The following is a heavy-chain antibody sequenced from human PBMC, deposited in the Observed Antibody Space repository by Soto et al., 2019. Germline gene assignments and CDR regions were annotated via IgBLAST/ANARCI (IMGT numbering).Heavy chain of an antibody. V-gene: IGHV4-59*01. CDR2: IYYSGNT. J-gene: IGHJ4*01. CDR1: GGSISSYY. D-gene: IGHD6-19*01. Sequence: QVQLQESGPGLVKPSETLSLTCTVSGGSISSYYCSWIRQPPGKGLEWIGYIYYSGNTNYNPSLKGRVTISVDTSKNQFSLNLSSVTAADTALYYCASGPYIRGWSVDYWCHGTLDTVSS. CDR3: ASGPYIRGWSVDY.